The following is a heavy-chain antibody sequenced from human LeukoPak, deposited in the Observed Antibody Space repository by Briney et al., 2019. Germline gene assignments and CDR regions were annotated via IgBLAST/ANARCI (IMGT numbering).Heavy chain of an antibody. CDR1: GGSISSGGYY. CDR3: ARVENDRSGSLLDFKSLYYFDY. J-gene: IGHJ4*02. Sequence: PSETLSLTCTVSGGSISSGGYYWSWIRQHPGKGREWIGYIYYSGSTYYNPSLKSRVTTSVDTSKNQFSLKLSSVTAADTAVYYCARVENDRSGSLLDFKSLYYFDYWGQGTLVTVSS. V-gene: IGHV4-31*03. D-gene: IGHD3-22*01. CDR2: IYYSGST.